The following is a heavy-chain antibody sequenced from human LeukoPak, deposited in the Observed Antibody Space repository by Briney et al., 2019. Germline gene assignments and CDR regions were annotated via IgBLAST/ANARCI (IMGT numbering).Heavy chain of an antibody. CDR1: GGTFSSYA. Sequence: ASVKVSCTASGGTFSSYAISWVRQAPGQGLEWMGGIIPIFGTANYAQKFQGRVTITADESTSTAYMELSSLRSEDTAVYYCARRPSIVVVITGDDAFDIWGQGTMVTVSS. V-gene: IGHV1-69*13. CDR3: ARRPSIVVVITGDDAFDI. CDR2: IIPIFGTA. D-gene: IGHD3-22*01. J-gene: IGHJ3*02.